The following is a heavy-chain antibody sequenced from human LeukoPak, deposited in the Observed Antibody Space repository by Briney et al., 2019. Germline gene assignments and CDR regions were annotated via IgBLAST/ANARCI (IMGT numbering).Heavy chain of an antibody. V-gene: IGHV3-23*01. Sequence: GGSLRLSCAASGFTFSSYAMSWVRQAPGKGLEWVSAISGSGGSTYYADSVQGRFTISRDNSKNTLYLQMNSLRAEDTAVYYCAKVLRFLEWSPYYFDYWGQGTLVTVSS. CDR2: ISGSGGST. CDR1: GFTFSSYA. J-gene: IGHJ4*02. D-gene: IGHD3-3*01. CDR3: AKVLRFLEWSPYYFDY.